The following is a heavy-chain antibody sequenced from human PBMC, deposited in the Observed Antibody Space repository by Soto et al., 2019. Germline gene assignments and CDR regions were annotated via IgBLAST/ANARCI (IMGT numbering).Heavy chain of an antibody. J-gene: IGHJ3*02. CDR2: IIPIFGTA. CDR1: GGTFSSYA. V-gene: IGHV1-69*01. D-gene: IGHD2-21*02. CDR3: ARAQRDKVVTPRVAFDI. Sequence: QVQLVQSGAEVKKPGSSVKVSCKASGGTFSSYAISWVRQSPGQGREWMVGIIPIFGTANYAQKVQGRVTITADESTSTAHMELSSLRSEDTAVYYCARAQRDKVVTPRVAFDIWGQGTMVTVSS.